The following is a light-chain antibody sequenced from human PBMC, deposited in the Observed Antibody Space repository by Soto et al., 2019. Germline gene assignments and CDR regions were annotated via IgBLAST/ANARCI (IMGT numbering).Light chain of an antibody. J-gene: IGKJ5*01. CDR2: MTS. Sequence: DIVLTQSPLSLPVSPGEPASISCRSSQRLLNRNGYNYLDWFVQKPGQSPQLLIYMTSNRSPGVPDRFSGSGSGTDFTLKISRVEAEDVGVYYCMQGTHWPITFGQGTRLEIK. V-gene: IGKV2-28*01. CDR1: QRLLNRNGYNY. CDR3: MQGTHWPIT.